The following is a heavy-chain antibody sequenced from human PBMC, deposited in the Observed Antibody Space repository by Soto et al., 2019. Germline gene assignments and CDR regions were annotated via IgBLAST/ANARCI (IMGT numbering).Heavy chain of an antibody. CDR1: GYTFNSYY. D-gene: IGHD5-12*01. J-gene: IGHJ6*02. V-gene: IGHV1-18*04. CDR2: ISGHNGKA. CDR3: ARKGYIGNFAMDV. Sequence: ASVKVSCKASGYTFNSYYVMWVGKSPGQGLEWMGWISGHNGKADYAENFQGRVIMTTDTSTATASMDLRGLRSDDTAVYYCARKGYIGNFAMDVWGQGTTVTVS.